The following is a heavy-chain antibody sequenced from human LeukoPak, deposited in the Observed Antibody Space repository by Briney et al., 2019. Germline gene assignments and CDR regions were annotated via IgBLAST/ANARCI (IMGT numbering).Heavy chain of an antibody. CDR2: IYYSGST. J-gene: IGHJ5*02. Sequence: SETLSLTCTVSGGSISSHYWSWIRQPPGKGLEWIGYIYYSGSTNYNPSLKSRVTISVDTSKNQFSLKLSSVTAADTAVYYCARGRTGTTWGHNWFDPWGQGTLVTVSS. CDR1: GGSISSHY. CDR3: ARGRTGTTWGHNWFDP. V-gene: IGHV4-59*11. D-gene: IGHD1-7*01.